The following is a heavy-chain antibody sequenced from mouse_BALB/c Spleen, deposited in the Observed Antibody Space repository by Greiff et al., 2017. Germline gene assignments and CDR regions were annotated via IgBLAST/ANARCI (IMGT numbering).Heavy chain of an antibody. CDR1: GFSLTSYG. V-gene: IGHV2-9*02. CDR2: IWAGGST. Sequence: VQLKQSGPGLVAPSQSLSITCTVSGFSLTSYGVHWVRQPPGKGLEWLGVIWAGGSTNYNSALMSRLSISKDNSKSQVFLKMNSLQTDDTAIYCCDRSYGSSPAWFAYWGQGTLVTVSA. J-gene: IGHJ3*01. CDR3: DRSYGSSPAWFAY. D-gene: IGHD1-1*01.